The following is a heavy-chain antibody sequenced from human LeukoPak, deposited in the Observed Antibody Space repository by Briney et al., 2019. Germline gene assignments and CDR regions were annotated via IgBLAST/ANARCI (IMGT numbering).Heavy chain of an antibody. V-gene: IGHV4-34*01. CDR1: GGSFSGYY. Sequence: SETLSLTCAVYGGSFSGYYWSWIRQPPGKGLEWIGEINHSGSTNYNPSLKSLVTISVDMSKNQFSLKLSSVSAADTAVYYCARGRYGGYPGHWFVWGKGTLVTVSS. D-gene: IGHD5-12*01. J-gene: IGHJ4*02. CDR2: INHSGST. CDR3: ARGRYGGYPGHWFV.